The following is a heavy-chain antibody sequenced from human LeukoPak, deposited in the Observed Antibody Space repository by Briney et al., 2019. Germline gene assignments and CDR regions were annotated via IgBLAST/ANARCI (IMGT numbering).Heavy chain of an antibody. V-gene: IGHV3-9*01. CDR3: ARDPMDTGDY. D-gene: IGHD5-18*01. CDR1: GFTFDDYA. J-gene: IGHJ4*02. CDR2: ISWNSGSI. Sequence: PGGSLRLSCAASGFTFDDYAMHWVRQAPGKGLEWVSGISWNSGSIGYADSVKGRFTISRDNAKNSLYLQMNSLRAEDTAVYYCARDPMDTGDYWGQGTLVTVSS.